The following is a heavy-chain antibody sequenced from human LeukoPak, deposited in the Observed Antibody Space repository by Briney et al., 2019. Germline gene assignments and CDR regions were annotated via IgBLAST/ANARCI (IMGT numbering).Heavy chain of an antibody. CDR1: GFTVSSQY. J-gene: IGHJ4*02. Sequence: GGSLRLSCAASGFTVSSQYMNWVRQAPGKGLEWVSVIHSGGVTYYADSVKGQFTISRDNSKNILYLQMDSLRADDTAIYYCASSVYSGSPTKSFDYWGRGTLITVSS. CDR3: ASSVYSGSPTKSFDY. CDR2: IHSGGVT. V-gene: IGHV3-53*01. D-gene: IGHD2-21*01.